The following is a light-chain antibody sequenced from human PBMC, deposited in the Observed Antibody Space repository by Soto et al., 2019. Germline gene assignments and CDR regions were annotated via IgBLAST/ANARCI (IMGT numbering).Light chain of an antibody. V-gene: IGKV3-20*01. CDR2: GAS. Sequence: EIVLTQSPGTLSLSPLESATLSCRASQSVSSNYLAWYQQRVGQAPRLLIYGASSRATGVPDRFSGSGSGTDFTLTISRLEPEDFVVYFCQQYGTSPWTFGQGTKVEIK. CDR3: QQYGTSPWT. CDR1: QSVSSNY. J-gene: IGKJ1*01.